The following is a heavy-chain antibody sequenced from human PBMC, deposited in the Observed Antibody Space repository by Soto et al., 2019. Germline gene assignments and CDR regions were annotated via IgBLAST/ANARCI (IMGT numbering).Heavy chain of an antibody. Sequence: SETLSLTCTVSGGSISSSSYYWGWIRQPPGKGLEWIGSIYYSGSTYYNPSLKSRVTIFVDTSKNQFSLKLSSVTAADTAVYYCARHSYNIVLMVYAISSEFDYWGQGTLVTVSS. J-gene: IGHJ4*02. V-gene: IGHV4-39*01. CDR3: ARHSYNIVLMVYAISSEFDY. CDR1: GGSISSSSYY. CDR2: IYYSGST. D-gene: IGHD2-8*01.